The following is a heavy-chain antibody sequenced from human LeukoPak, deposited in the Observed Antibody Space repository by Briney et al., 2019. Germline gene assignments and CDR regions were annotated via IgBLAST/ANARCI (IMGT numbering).Heavy chain of an antibody. CDR3: ARRNRGGYSYGSDY. CDR1: GGSISSYY. J-gene: IGHJ4*02. D-gene: IGHD5-18*01. CDR2: INHSGST. V-gene: IGHV4-34*01. Sequence: SETLSLTCTVSGGSISSYYWSWIRQRPGKGLEWVGEINHSGSTNYNPSLKSRVTISVDTSKNQFSLKLSSVTATDTAVYYCARRNRGGYSYGSDYWGQGTLVTVSS.